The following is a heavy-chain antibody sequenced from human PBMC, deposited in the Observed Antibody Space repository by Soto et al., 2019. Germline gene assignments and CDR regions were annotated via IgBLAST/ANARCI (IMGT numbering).Heavy chain of an antibody. D-gene: IGHD2-15*01. Sequence: GGSLRLSCAASGFTFSSYGMHWVRQAPGKGLEWVAVISYDGSNKYYADSVKGRFTISRDNSRNTLYLQMNSLRAEDTAVYYCAKDNQGCSGGSCSFDVFDSWGQGTKVTVSS. CDR2: ISYDGSNK. V-gene: IGHV3-30*18. CDR3: AKDNQGCSGGSCSFDVFDS. J-gene: IGHJ3*02. CDR1: GFTFSSYG.